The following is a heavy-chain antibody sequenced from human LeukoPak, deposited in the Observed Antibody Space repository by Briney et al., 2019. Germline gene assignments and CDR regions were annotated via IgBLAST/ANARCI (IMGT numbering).Heavy chain of an antibody. V-gene: IGHV3-30*02. CDR2: IRNDETEI. J-gene: IGHJ4*02. CDR1: GFPFNAYN. D-gene: IGHD3-10*01. CDR3: AKDSDFADY. Sequence: PGGSLRLSCTAPGFPFNAYNIHWIRQSPGRGLEWVSFIRNDETEIHYADFAKGRFTISRDNSKNTLYLQMNSLRAEDTAVYYCAKDSDFADYWGQGTLVTVSS.